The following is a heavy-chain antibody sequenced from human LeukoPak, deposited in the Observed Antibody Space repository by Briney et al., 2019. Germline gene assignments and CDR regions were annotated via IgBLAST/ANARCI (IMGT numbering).Heavy chain of an antibody. V-gene: IGHV3-30*18. J-gene: IGHJ6*04. CDR2: ISYDGSNK. D-gene: IGHD2-15*01. Sequence: PGGSLRLSCAASGFTFSSYGMHWVRQAPGKGLEWVAVISYDGSNKYYADSVKGRFTISRDNSKNTLYLQMNSLRAEDTAVYYCAKVLSYSPRWTSYGMDVWGKGTTVTVSS. CDR1: GFTFSSYG. CDR3: AKVLSYSPRWTSYGMDV.